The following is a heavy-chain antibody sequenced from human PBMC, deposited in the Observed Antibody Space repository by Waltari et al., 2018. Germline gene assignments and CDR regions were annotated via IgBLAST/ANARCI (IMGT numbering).Heavy chain of an antibody. V-gene: IGHV3-48*01. D-gene: IGHD3-16*01. CDR1: GLPFSIYS. Sequence: EVQLVASGGDLIQPGGSLRLSCAVSGLPFSIYSMNWVRQVPGKGLEWVSYISSTSGSMYYADSVKGRFTISRDNTRKSVYLQMNSLRVEDSAVYYCASGQDGTSFVLSFWGQGTKVTVSS. J-gene: IGHJ6*02. CDR2: ISSTSGSM. CDR3: ASGQDGTSFVLSF.